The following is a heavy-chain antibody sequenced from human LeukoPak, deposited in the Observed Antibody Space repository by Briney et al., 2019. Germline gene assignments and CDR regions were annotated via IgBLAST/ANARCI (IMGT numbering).Heavy chain of an antibody. J-gene: IGHJ3*02. V-gene: IGHV4-30-4*01. D-gene: IGHD3-22*01. CDR3: ARWNYYDNRGYSDDAFDI. CDR1: GGSISSGDYY. Sequence: PSETLSLTCTVSGGSISSGDYYWRWIRQPPGKGLEWIGYIYYSGSTYYNPSLKSRVTISVDTSKNHLSLKLSSVTAADTAVYYCARWNYYDNRGYSDDAFDIWGQGTMVTVSS. CDR2: IYYSGST.